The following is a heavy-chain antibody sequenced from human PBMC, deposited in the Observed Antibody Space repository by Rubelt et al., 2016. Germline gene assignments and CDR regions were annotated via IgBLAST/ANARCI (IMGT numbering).Heavy chain of an antibody. CDR3: ARVDYGGNPGDY. CDR2: IYYSGST. J-gene: IGHJ4*02. Sequence: QVQLQESGPGLVKPSETLSLTCTVSGGSVSSGSYYRSWIRQPPGKGLEWIGYIYYSGSTNYNPPPKSRVTISVETSKNQFSLKLSSGTAADTAGYYCARVDYGGNPGDYWGQGTLVTVSS. D-gene: IGHD4-23*01. CDR1: GGSVSSGSYY. V-gene: IGHV4-61*01.